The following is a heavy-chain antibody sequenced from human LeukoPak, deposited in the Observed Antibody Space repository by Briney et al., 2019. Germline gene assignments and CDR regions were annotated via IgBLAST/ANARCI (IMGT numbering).Heavy chain of an antibody. D-gene: IGHD3-16*01. J-gene: IGHJ3*01. CDR1: GFTFDDYA. CDR2: ISWNSGSI. Sequence: GGPLRLSCAASGFTFDDYAMHWVRQAPGKGLEWVSGISWNSGSIGYADSVKGRFTISRDNAKSSLSLQMNSLRAEDMALYYCAKGASYGTYDAFDFWGQGTMVTVSS. CDR3: AKGASYGTYDAFDF. V-gene: IGHV3-9*03.